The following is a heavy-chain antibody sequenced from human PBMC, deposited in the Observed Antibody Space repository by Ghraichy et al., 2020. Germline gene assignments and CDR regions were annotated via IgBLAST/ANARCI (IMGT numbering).Heavy chain of an antibody. V-gene: IGHV1-18*04. CDR3: ARAGSLWFGGGDYYYYGMDV. CDR2: ISAYNGNT. D-gene: IGHD3-10*01. CDR1: GYTFTSYG. J-gene: IGHJ6*02. Sequence: ASVKVSCKASGYTFTSYGISWVRQAPGQGLEWMGWISAYNGNTNYAQKLQGTVTMTTDTSTSTAYMELRSLRSDDTAVYYCARAGSLWFGGGDYYYYGMDVWGQGTTVTVSS.